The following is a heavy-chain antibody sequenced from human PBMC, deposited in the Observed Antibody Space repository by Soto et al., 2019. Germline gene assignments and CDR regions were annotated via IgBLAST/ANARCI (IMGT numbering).Heavy chain of an antibody. D-gene: IGHD2-15*01. CDR3: ARGLKCGNRRYCSGGSCYGYYYYGMDV. CDR2: INHSGST. Sequence: SETLSLTCAVYGGSFSGYYWSWIRQPPGKGLEWIGEINHSGSTNYNPSLKSRVTISVDTSKNQFSLKLSSVTAADTAVYYCARGLKCGNRRYCSGGSCYGYYYYGMDVWGQGTTVTVSS. CDR1: GGSFSGYY. V-gene: IGHV4-34*01. J-gene: IGHJ6*02.